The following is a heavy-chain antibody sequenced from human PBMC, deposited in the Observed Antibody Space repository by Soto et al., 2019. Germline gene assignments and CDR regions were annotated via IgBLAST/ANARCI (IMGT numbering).Heavy chain of an antibody. D-gene: IGHD3-22*01. V-gene: IGHV3-30*18. Sequence: ESGGGVVQPGRSLRLSCAASGFTFSSYGMHWVRQAPGKGLEWVAVISYDGSNKYYADSVKGRFTISRDNSKNTLYLQMNSLRAEDTAVYYCAKDRYYYDSSGYSLDYWGQGTLVTVSS. J-gene: IGHJ4*02. CDR2: ISYDGSNK. CDR3: AKDRYYYDSSGYSLDY. CDR1: GFTFSSYG.